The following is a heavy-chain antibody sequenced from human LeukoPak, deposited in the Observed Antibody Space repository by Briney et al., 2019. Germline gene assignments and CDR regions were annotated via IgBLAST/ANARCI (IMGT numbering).Heavy chain of an antibody. V-gene: IGHV3-53*01. CDR3: ARAPYYYDSSGYYYYFDY. CDR2: IYSGGST. Sequence: GGSLRLSCAASGFTVSSNYMSWVGQAPAKGLEGVSVIYSGGSTYFADSVKGRFTISRDNSKNTLYLQMNSLRAEDTALYYCARAPYYYDSSGYYYYFDYWGQGTLVTVSS. J-gene: IGHJ4*02. D-gene: IGHD3-22*01. CDR1: GFTVSSNY.